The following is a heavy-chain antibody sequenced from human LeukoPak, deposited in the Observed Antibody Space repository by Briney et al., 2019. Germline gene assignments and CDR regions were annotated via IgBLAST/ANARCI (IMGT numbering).Heavy chain of an antibody. J-gene: IGHJ4*02. D-gene: IGHD3-10*01. CDR1: GGTFSSYA. CDR3: ARDLSLLWFGELFANAAPSDY. V-gene: IGHV1-2*02. CDR2: INPNSGGT. Sequence: ASVKVSCKASGGTFSSYAISWVRQAPGQGLEWMGWINPNSGGTNYAQKFQGRVTMTRDTSISTAYMELSRLRSDDTAVYYCARDLSLLWFGELFANAAPSDYWGQGTLVTVSS.